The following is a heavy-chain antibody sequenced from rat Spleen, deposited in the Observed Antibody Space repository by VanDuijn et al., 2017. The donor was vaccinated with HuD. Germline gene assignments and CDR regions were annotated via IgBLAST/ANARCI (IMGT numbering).Heavy chain of an antibody. V-gene: IGHV5-25*01. Sequence: EVQLVESGGGLVQPGRSLKLSCAASGFTFSDYNMAWIRQAPGKGLEWVASITNGGGNPYYADSVKGRFTISRDDAKSTLYLQMDSLRSEDTATYYCTTKADWGQGVMVTVSS. CDR1: GFTFSDYN. J-gene: IGHJ2*01. CDR2: ITNGGGNP. CDR3: TTKAD.